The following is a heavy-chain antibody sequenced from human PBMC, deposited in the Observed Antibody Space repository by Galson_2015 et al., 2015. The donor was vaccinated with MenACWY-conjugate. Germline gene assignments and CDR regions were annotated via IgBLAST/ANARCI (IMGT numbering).Heavy chain of an antibody. CDR1: GGSFSGYY. CDR2: INHSGST. J-gene: IGHJ4*02. V-gene: IGHV4-34*01. Sequence: ETLSLTCAVYGGSFSGYYWSWIRQPPGKGLEWIGEINHSGSTNYNPSLKSRVTISVDTSKNQFSLKLSSVTAADTAVYYCARHISSGWWFVDYWGQGTLVTVSS. CDR3: ARHISSGWWFVDY. D-gene: IGHD6-19*01.